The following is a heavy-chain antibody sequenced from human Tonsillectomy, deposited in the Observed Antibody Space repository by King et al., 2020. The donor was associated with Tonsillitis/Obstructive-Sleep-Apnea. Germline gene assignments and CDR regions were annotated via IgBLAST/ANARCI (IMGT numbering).Heavy chain of an antibody. V-gene: IGHV1-18*01. CDR1: GYIFTRYA. D-gene: IGHD2-15*01. CDR3: AREVYDCSGGTCQNWFDP. CDR2: ISAYNGNT. Sequence: VQLVESGAEVKKPGASVKVSCKASGYIFTRYAITWVRQAPGQGLEWMGWISAYNGNTKYAQKFRGRVTMTTETSTSTAYVELRSLRSADTAVYYCAREVYDCSGGTCQNWFDPWGQGTLVTVSS. J-gene: IGHJ5*02.